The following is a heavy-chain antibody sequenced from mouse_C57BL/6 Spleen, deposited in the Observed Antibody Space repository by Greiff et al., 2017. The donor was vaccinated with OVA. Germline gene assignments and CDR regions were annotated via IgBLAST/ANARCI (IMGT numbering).Heavy chain of an antibody. D-gene: IGHD4-1*01. CDR3: TREGVLTGSFAY. V-gene: IGHV1-15*01. CDR2: IDPETGGT. CDR1: GYTFTDYE. Sequence: QVQLQQSGAELVRPGASVTLSCKASGYTFTDYEMHWVKQTPVHGLEWIGAIDPETGGTAYNQKFKGKAILTADKSSSTAYMELRSLTSEDSAVYYCTREGVLTGSFAYWGQGTLVTVSA. J-gene: IGHJ3*01.